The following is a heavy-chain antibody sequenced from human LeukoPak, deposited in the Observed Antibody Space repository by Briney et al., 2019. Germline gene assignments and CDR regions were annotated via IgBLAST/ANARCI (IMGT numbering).Heavy chain of an antibody. J-gene: IGHJ5*02. V-gene: IGHV4-59*11. CDR2: IYDTGIYDTENT. Sequence: PSETLSLTCNVSGGSISSHYWSWIRQSPGEGLEWIGYIYDTGIYDTENTNYNPSLRSRVTITMDMSKNQFSLNLASVTAADTAVYYCARVRVVAGTRSSWFDPWGQGTLVTLSS. CDR1: GGSISSHY. D-gene: IGHD6-19*01. CDR3: ARVRVVAGTRSSWFDP.